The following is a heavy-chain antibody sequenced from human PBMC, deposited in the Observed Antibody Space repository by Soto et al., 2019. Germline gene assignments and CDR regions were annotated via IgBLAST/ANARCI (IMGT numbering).Heavy chain of an antibody. CDR3: ATPPKFYYGSGSAAHYFDY. CDR2: ISGSGGST. CDR1: GFTFSSYA. V-gene: IGHV3-23*01. D-gene: IGHD3-10*01. J-gene: IGHJ4*02. Sequence: EVQLLESGGGLVQPGGSLRLSCAASGFTFSSYAMSWVRQAPGKGLEWVSAISGSGGSTYYADSVKGRFTISRDNSKNTRYLQMNSLRAEDTAVYYCATPPKFYYGSGSAAHYFDYWGQGTLVTVSS.